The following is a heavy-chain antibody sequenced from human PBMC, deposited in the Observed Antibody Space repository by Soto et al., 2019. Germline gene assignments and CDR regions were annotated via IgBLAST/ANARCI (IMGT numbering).Heavy chain of an antibody. J-gene: IGHJ5*02. CDR3: ATLRTDYDFWSGFFAGWFDP. CDR1: GFTFSSYA. D-gene: IGHD3-3*01. Sequence: EVQLLESGGGLVQPGGSLRLSCAASGFTFSSYAMSWVRQAPGKGLEWVSAISGSGGSTYYADSVKGRFTISRDNSKNTPDPEMEHLRGQDTAVYLCATLRTDYDFWSGFFAGWFDPWGQGTLVTVSS. CDR2: ISGSGGST. V-gene: IGHV3-23*01.